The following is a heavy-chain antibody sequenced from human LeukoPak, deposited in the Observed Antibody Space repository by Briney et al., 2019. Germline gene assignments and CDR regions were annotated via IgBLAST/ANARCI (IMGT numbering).Heavy chain of an antibody. D-gene: IGHD3-22*01. Sequence: GGSLRLSFKTSGFSFSDYAVSWVRQAPGKGLEWIGFIRNKANGGTTEYAASVKGRFTISRDDSKTIAHLQMSSLKTEDTAVYYCSRFYSSGWASGAFDIWGQGTMVTVSS. J-gene: IGHJ3*02. V-gene: IGHV3-49*04. CDR2: IRNKANGGTT. CDR1: GFSFSDYA. CDR3: SRFYSSGWASGAFDI.